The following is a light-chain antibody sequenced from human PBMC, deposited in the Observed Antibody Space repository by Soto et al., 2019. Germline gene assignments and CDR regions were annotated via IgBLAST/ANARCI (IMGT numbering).Light chain of an antibody. CDR2: EVS. J-gene: IGLJ2*01. CDR3: SSYAGSNNLGV. Sequence: QSALTQPPSASGSPGQSVTISCTGTSSDVGGYNYVSWYQQHPDKAPKLMIYEVSKRPSGVPDRFSGSKSGNTASLTVSGLQAEDEADYYCSSYAGSNNLGVFGGGTKVTV. V-gene: IGLV2-8*01. CDR1: SSDVGGYNY.